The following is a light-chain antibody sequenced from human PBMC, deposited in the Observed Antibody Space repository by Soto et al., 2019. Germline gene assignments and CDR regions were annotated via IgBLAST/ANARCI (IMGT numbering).Light chain of an antibody. CDR1: SSDDGGYND. J-gene: IGLJ3*02. Sequence: QSALTQPPSASGSPGQSVTISFTGTSSDDGGYNDVSWYQQYPGRAPKLMIYEVTKRPSGVPDRVSGSKSGNTASLTVSGLQAEDEADYYCSSYAASNNFYFVFGGGTKVTVL. CDR2: EVT. CDR3: SSYAASNNFYFV. V-gene: IGLV2-8*01.